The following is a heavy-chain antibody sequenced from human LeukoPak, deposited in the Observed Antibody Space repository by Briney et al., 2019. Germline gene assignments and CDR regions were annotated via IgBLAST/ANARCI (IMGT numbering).Heavy chain of an antibody. Sequence: GRSLRLSCAASGFTFSSYAMHWVRQAPGKGLEWVAVISYDGSNKYYADSVKGRFTISRDNAKNSLYLQMNSLRAEDTALYYCAKDIAPKIKDAFDIWGQGTMVTVSS. CDR2: ISYDGSNK. CDR1: GFTFSSYA. D-gene: IGHD2-15*01. V-gene: IGHV3-30-3*01. CDR3: AKDIAPKIKDAFDI. J-gene: IGHJ3*02.